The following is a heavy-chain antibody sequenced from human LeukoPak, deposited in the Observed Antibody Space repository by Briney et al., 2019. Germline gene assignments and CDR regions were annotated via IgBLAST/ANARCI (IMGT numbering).Heavy chain of an antibody. Sequence: ASVKVSCKASGFTFTSSAMQWVRQAGGQRLEWIGWIVVGSGNTNYAQKFQERVTITRDMSTSTAYMELSSLRSEDTAVYYCAADPMYYYDSSGYCHFDYWGQGTLVTVSS. CDR3: AADPMYYYDSSGYCHFDY. V-gene: IGHV1-58*02. CDR1: GFTFTSSA. J-gene: IGHJ4*02. D-gene: IGHD3-22*01. CDR2: IVVGSGNT.